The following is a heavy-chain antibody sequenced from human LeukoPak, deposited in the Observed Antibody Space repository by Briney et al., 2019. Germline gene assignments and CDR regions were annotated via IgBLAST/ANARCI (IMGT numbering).Heavy chain of an antibody. CDR2: ISGFNT. CDR3: AKDVCTSPRCLLYFDS. V-gene: IGHV3-23*01. CDR1: GFAFSNYA. J-gene: IGHJ4*02. Sequence: GGSLRLSCTTSGFAFSNYAMNWFRQAPGKGPEGVSGISGFNTYYADSVKGRFTIFRDNSKNVLYLQMDRLRAEDTAVYSCAKDVCTSPRCLLYFDSWGQGTLVTVSS. D-gene: IGHD2-8*01.